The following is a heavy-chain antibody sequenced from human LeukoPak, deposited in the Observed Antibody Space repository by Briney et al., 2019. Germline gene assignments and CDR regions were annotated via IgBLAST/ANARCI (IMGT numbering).Heavy chain of an antibody. V-gene: IGHV3-23*03. D-gene: IGHD3-3*01. CDR3: ANEKGGNYPFEF. CDR1: GLSSATYS. J-gene: IGHJ4*02. Sequence: GGSLRLSCVDSGLSSATYSMNWVRQAPGKGLEWVAVIHRDGGLAYYADSVQGRFTISRDNSKKKLYLHMNSLRVEDTAIYFCANEKGGNYPFEFWGQGTLVTVSS. CDR2: IHRDGGLA.